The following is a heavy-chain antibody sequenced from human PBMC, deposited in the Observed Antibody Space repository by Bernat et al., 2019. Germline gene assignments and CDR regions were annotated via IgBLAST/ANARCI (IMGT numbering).Heavy chain of an antibody. V-gene: IGHV3-23*01. CDR2: ISGSGGST. D-gene: IGHD2-15*01. CDR3: AKDRYCSGGSCYGIYFDY. J-gene: IGHJ4*02. Sequence: EVQLLESGGSLVQPGGSLRLSCAASGFTFSSYAMSWVRQAPGKGLEWVSTISGSGGSTYYADSVKGRFTICRDNSKNTLYLQMNSLRAEDTAVYYCAKDRYCSGGSCYGIYFDYWGQGTLVTVSS. CDR1: GFTFSSYA.